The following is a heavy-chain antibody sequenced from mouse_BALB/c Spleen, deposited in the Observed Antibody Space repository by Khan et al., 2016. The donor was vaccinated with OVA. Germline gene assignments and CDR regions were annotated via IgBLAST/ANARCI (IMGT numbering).Heavy chain of an antibody. D-gene: IGHD2-1*01. Sequence: QVQLKQPGAELVKPGTSVKISCKASGYTFTSYYMYWVKQRPGQGLEWIGGINPNNGDSNFNEKFKSKATLTVDKSSSTAYMQLGILTSEDSAVCDGARSRYGNPFAYWGQGTLVTVSA. V-gene: IGHV1S81*02. CDR2: INPNNGDS. J-gene: IGHJ3*01. CDR3: ARSRYGNPFAY. CDR1: GYTFTSYY.